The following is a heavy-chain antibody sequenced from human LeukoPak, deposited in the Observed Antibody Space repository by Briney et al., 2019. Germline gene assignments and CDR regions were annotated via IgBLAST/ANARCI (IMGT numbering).Heavy chain of an antibody. CDR3: AREGDGYCSSTSCQYYYYYMDV. CDR2: IIPILGIA. D-gene: IGHD2-2*03. V-gene: IGHV1-69*04. J-gene: IGHJ6*03. Sequence: SVKVSCKASGGTFSSYTISWVRQAPGQGLEWMGRIIPILGIANYAQKFQGRVTITADKSTSTAYMELSSLGSEDTAVYYCAREGDGYCSSTSCQYYYYYMDVWGKGTTVTVSS. CDR1: GGTFSSYT.